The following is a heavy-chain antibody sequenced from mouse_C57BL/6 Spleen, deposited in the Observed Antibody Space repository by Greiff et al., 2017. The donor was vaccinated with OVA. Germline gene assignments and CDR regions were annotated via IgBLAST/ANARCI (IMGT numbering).Heavy chain of an antibody. Sequence: DVKLVESGGGLVKPGGSLKLSCAASGFTFSSYAMSWVRQTPEKRLEWVATISDGGSYTYYPDNVKGRFTISRDNAKNNLYLQMSHLKSEDTAMYYCASVPYYYGSPHYYDYWGQGTTLTVSS. V-gene: IGHV5-4*03. CDR3: ASVPYYYGSPHYYDY. CDR1: GFTFSSYA. CDR2: ISDGGSYT. D-gene: IGHD1-1*01. J-gene: IGHJ2*01.